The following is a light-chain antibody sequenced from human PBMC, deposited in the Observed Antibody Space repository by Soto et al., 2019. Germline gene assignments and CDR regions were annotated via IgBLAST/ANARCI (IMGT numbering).Light chain of an antibody. J-gene: IGLJ7*01. CDR3: GTWDSNLSAV. CDR2: DNN. CDR1: SYNIGNNY. V-gene: IGLV1-51*01. Sequence: QSVLTQPPSVSAAPGQKVTISCSGSSYNIGNNYVSWYQQLPGTAPKLLIYDNNKRPSGIPDRFSGSKSGTSATLGITGLQTGDEADYYCGTWDSNLSAVFGGGTQLTVL.